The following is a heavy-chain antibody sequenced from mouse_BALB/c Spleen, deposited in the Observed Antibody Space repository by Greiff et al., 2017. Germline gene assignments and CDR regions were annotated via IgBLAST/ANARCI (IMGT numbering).Heavy chain of an antibody. CDR2: IGSGGGST. CDR3: ARPHYYGSSPYFDY. D-gene: IGHD1-1*01. V-gene: IGHV5-12-1*01. CDR1: GFAFSSYD. Sequence: EVKLVESGGGLVKPGGSLKLSCAASGFAFSSYDMSWVRQTPEKRLEWVAYIGSGGGSTYYPDTVKGRFTISRDNAKNTLYLQMSSLKSEDTAMYYCARPHYYGSSPYFDYWGQGTTLTVSS. J-gene: IGHJ2*01.